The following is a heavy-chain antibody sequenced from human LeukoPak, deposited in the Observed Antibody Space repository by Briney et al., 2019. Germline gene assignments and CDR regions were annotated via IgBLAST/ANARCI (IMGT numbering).Heavy chain of an antibody. V-gene: IGHV3-73*01. CDR2: IRSKANSYAT. CDR3: TRPSSTMMPDY. D-gene: IGHD3-22*01. CDR1: GFTFSGSA. Sequence: PGGSLRLSCAASGFTFSGSAMDWVRQASGKGLEWVGRIRSKANSYATAYAASVKGRFTISRDDSKNAAYLQMNSLKTEDTAVYYCTRPSSTMMPDYWGQGTLVTVSS. J-gene: IGHJ4*02.